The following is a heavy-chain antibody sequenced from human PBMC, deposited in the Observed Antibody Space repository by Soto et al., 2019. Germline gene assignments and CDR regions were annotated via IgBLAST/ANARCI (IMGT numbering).Heavy chain of an antibody. CDR1: GGSISSGGYY. CDR2: IYYSGST. CDR3: ARSSVPRYYYGSGDTNRGYDY. Sequence: SETLSLTCTVSGGSISSGGYYWSWIRQHPGKGLEWIGYIYYSGSTYYNPSLKSRVTISVDTSKNQFSLKLSSVTAADTAVYYCARSSVPRYYYGSGDTNRGYDYWGQGTLVTVSS. J-gene: IGHJ4*02. D-gene: IGHD3-10*01. V-gene: IGHV4-31*03.